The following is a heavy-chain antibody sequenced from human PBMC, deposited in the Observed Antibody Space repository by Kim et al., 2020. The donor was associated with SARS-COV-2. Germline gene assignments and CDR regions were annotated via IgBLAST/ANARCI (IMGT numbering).Heavy chain of an antibody. V-gene: IGHV4-39*01. CDR1: GDSISDTTYY. CDR3: ARHGGGYYYGSGSYYHDY. Sequence: SETLSLTCIVSGDSISDTTYYWAWIRQPPGKGLEWIGSIYYSGSTYYNPSLKSRVTISVDTSKNQFSLKLRSMTAADTAVYSCARHGGGYYYGSGSYYHDYWGQGTLVTVSS. J-gene: IGHJ4*02. CDR2: IYYSGST. D-gene: IGHD3-10*01.